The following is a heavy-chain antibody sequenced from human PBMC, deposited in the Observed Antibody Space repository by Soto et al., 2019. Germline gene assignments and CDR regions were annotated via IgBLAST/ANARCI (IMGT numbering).Heavy chain of an antibody. Sequence: SETLSLTCTVSGGSVGSGAYYWSWIRQPPGNALEWIGYIQYSGDTNYNSSLKSRVTISVDMSRNRFSLKLTSVTAADTAFYYCARHRARNWFDPWGQGTLVTVSS. V-gene: IGHV4-61*08. J-gene: IGHJ5*02. CDR3: ARHRARNWFDP. CDR2: IQYSGDT. D-gene: IGHD6-6*01. CDR1: GGSVGSGAYY.